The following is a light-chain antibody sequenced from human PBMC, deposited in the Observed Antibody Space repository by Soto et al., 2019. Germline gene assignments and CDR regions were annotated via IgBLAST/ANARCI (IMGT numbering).Light chain of an antibody. CDR1: SSNIGSNS. CDR2: STH. CDR3: AAWDDSLNGYWV. Sequence: QSVLTQPPAASGTPGQRVTISCSGTSSNIGSNSVNWYQQLPGTAPKLLIYSTHQRPAGVPDRFSGSKSGTSASLAISGLRSGDEAAYYCAAWDDSLNGYWVFGGGTKVTVL. J-gene: IGLJ3*02. V-gene: IGLV1-44*01.